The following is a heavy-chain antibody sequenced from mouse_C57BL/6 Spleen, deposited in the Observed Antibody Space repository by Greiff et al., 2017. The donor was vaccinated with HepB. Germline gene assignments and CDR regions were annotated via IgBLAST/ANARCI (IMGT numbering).Heavy chain of an antibody. CDR3: ARGLGRTYLDY. CDR2: INPGSGGT. J-gene: IGHJ2*01. CDR1: GYAFTNYL. V-gene: IGHV1-54*01. D-gene: IGHD4-1*01. Sequence: QVQLQQSGAELVRPGTSVKVSCKASGYAFTNYLIEWVKQRPGQGLEWIGVINPGSGGTNYNEKFKGKATLTADKSSSTAYMQLSSLTSEDSAVYFCARGLGRTYLDYWGQGTTRTVSS.